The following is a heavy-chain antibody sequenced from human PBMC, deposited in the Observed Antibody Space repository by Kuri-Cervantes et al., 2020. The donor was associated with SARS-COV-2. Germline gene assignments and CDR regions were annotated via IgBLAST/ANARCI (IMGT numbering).Heavy chain of an antibody. D-gene: IGHD6-19*01. Sequence: ASVKVTFKASGYTFTSYGISWVRQAPGQGLEWMGWISAYNGNTNYAQKLQGRVTMTTDTSTSTAYMELRSLRSDDTAVYYCARDSYSSGWYVLEMIDAFDIWGQGTMVTVSS. CDR1: GYTFTSYG. CDR3: ARDSYSSGWYVLEMIDAFDI. V-gene: IGHV1-18*01. CDR2: ISAYNGNT. J-gene: IGHJ3*02.